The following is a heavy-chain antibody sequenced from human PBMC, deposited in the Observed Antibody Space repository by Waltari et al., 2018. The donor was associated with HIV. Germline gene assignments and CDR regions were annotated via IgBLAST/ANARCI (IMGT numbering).Heavy chain of an antibody. CDR3: AREGGGYSYGLDY. D-gene: IGHD5-18*01. CDR2: INHSGST. Sequence: QVQLQQWGAGLLKPSETLSLTCAVYGGSFSGYYWSWIRQPPGKGLEWIGEINHSGSTNYNPSLKSRVTISVDTSKNQFSLKLSSVTAADTAVYYCAREGGGYSYGLDYWGQGTLVTVSS. J-gene: IGHJ4*02. V-gene: IGHV4-34*01. CDR1: GGSFSGYY.